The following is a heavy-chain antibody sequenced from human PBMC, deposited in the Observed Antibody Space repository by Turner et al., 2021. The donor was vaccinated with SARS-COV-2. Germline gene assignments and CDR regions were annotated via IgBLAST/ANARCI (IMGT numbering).Heavy chain of an antibody. CDR1: GGSISSSRYY. CDR3: ASTVWLRGAFDI. J-gene: IGHJ3*02. Sequence: QLQLQESGPGLVKPSETLCLTCTVSGGSISSSRYYWGWIRQPPGKGLEWIGSIYDSGSTYYDPSLKRRVTTSVDTAKNQGSLKMSSVTDADTAVYYCASTVWLRGAFDIWGQGTTVTGSA. V-gene: IGHV4-39*01. CDR2: IYDSGST. D-gene: IGHD5-18*01.